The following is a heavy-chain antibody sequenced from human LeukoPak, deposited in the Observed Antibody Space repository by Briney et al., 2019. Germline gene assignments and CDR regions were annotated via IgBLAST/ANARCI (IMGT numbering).Heavy chain of an antibody. CDR1: GGSISTSHYY. Sequence: PSETLSLTCTVSGGSISTSHYYWGWIRQPPGRGLEWVGSIYYTGNTFYNPSLKSRVTISVDTSKNQFSLKVSSVTAADTAVYYCVRLTGTRTWDHYYSYMDVWGKGATVTVSS. D-gene: IGHD1-26*01. CDR2: IYYTGNT. J-gene: IGHJ6*03. V-gene: IGHV4-39*01. CDR3: VRLTGTRTWDHYYSYMDV.